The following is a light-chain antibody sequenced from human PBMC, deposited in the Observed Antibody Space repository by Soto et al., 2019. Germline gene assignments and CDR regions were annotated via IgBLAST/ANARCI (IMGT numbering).Light chain of an antibody. CDR2: DAS. V-gene: IGLV3-21*02. CDR1: NIRNNS. J-gene: IGLJ2*01. CDR3: QVWDFVSDHAV. Sequence: SYELSQPPSVSVAPGQTAIITCGGDNIRNNSVHGYQQKPGQAPVLVVYDASDSVIPERCAGSNSGNTATLTIGWAEAGDEADYYCQVWDFVSDHAVFGGGTKVTVL.